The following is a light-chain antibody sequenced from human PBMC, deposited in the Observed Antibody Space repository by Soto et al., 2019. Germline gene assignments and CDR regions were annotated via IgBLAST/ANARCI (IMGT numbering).Light chain of an antibody. Sequence: EIVLTQSPGTLSLSPGERATLSCRARQSVSSNYLAWYQQKPGQAPRPLIYGASSRATGIPDRFSGSGAGTDFTLTISRLESEDFAVYYCQQYGSSPWTFGQGTKVEIK. CDR2: GAS. J-gene: IGKJ1*01. CDR1: QSVSSNY. CDR3: QQYGSSPWT. V-gene: IGKV3-20*01.